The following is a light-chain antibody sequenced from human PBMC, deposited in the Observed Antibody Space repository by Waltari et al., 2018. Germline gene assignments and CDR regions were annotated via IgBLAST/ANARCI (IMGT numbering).Light chain of an antibody. CDR1: QDVSNW. CDR2: AAS. CDR3: QKANTLPET. V-gene: IGKV1-12*01. J-gene: IGKJ2*01. Sequence: IQMTQSPSPVSFFVGDRVHITWRASQDVSNWLAWYQQKPGKAPKFLIYAASSMQRGVPSRFSGSGSGTDFTLTISSLQPEDFATYYCQKANTLPETFGQGTKVEIK.